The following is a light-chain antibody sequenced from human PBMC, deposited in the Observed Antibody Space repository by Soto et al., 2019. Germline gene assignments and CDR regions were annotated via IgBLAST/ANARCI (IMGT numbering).Light chain of an antibody. CDR1: QSIGSH. CDR3: QQRSTWPLA. V-gene: IGKV3-11*01. J-gene: IGKJ4*01. CDR2: DAS. Sequence: EILLTQSPATLSLSPGERATLSCRASQSIGSHLVWYQQKPGQAPRLLIYDASNRATGIPARFSGSGSGTDFTLTISSLEPEDFAVYYYQQRSTWPLAFGGGTKVEIK.